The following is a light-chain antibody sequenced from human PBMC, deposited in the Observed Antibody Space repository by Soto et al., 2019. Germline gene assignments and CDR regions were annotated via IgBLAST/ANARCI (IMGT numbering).Light chain of an antibody. CDR2: GAS. CDR1: QSVSSSY. J-gene: IGKJ5*01. V-gene: IGKV3-15*01. CDR3: QQYNTWPPLT. Sequence: EIVLTQSPGTLSLSPGERATRSCRASQSVSSSYFSWYQQKPPQAPPILLFGASTSPTALPARFSGSGSGTAFSLLISSLLSADFAVYYCQQYNTWPPLTFGQGTRLEI.